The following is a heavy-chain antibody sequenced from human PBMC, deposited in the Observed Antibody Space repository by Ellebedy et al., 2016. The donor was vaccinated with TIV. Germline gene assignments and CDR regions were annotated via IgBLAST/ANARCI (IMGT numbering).Heavy chain of an antibody. CDR1: GGSFSGYY. CDR2: INHSGST. J-gene: IGHJ6*02. D-gene: IGHD6-13*01. V-gene: IGHV4-34*01. Sequence: SETLSLTXAVYGGSFSGYYWSWIRQPPGKGLEWIGEINHSGSTNYNPSLKSRVTISVDTSKNQFSLKLSSVTAADTAVYYCARGGRSSWVGYYYGMDVWGQGTTVTVSS. CDR3: ARGGRSSWVGYYYGMDV.